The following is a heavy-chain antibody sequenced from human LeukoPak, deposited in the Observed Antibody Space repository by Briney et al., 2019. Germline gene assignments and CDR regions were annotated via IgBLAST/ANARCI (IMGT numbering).Heavy chain of an antibody. CDR1: GGSISSSSYY. V-gene: IGHV4-39*07. D-gene: IGHD2-21*01. CDR2: IYYGGST. CDR3: ARGAYDCGGDCPIDY. Sequence: SETLSLTCTVSGGSISSSSYYWGWIRQPPGKGLEWIGSIYYGGSTYYNPSLKSRVTISVDTSKNQFSLKLSSVTAAGTAVYYCARGAYDCGGDCPIDYWGQGTLVTVSS. J-gene: IGHJ4*02.